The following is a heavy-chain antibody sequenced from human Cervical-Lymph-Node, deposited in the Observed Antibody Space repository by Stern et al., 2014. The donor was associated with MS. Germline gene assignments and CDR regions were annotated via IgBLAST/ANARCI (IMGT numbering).Heavy chain of an antibody. J-gene: IGHJ3*02. CDR3: ARGLLGSENAFDI. CDR2: IMSYNGNT. D-gene: IGHD2-15*01. V-gene: IGHV1-18*01. Sequence: VQLVQSGAAVKKPGASVKVSCKDSGYTFTSYGISWVRQAPGQGLEWMGWIMSYNGNTHYAQKLQGRVTMTTDTSTCTAYMELRSLRSDDTAVYYCARGLLGSENAFDIWGQGTMVTVSS. CDR1: GYTFTSYG.